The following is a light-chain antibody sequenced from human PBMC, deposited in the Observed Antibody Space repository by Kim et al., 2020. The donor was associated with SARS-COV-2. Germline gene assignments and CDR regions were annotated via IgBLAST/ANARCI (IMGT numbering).Light chain of an antibody. V-gene: IGKV1-16*02. Sequence: DIQMTQSPSSLSASVGDRVTITCRASQDISNYLVWFQQKPGEAPKSLIYGASSLQSGVPSKFSGSGSGTDFTLTISNLQPEDSATYYCQHFRSYPLTFGGGTKV. CDR3: QHFRSYPLT. CDR2: GAS. CDR1: QDISNY. J-gene: IGKJ4*01.